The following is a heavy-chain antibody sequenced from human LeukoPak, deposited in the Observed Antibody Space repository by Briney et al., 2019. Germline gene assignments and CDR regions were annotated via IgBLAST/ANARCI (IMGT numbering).Heavy chain of an antibody. CDR1: GYTFSVYY. V-gene: IGHV1-2*02. D-gene: IGHD1-26*01. Sequence: ASVKVSCTASGYTFSVYYIHWVRQAPGQGLEWMGWINPNSGDTNYAQKFQGRATMTRDTSISTAYMELRRLRSDDTAVYYCARDPITIVGATGSFDYWGQGTLVTVSS. J-gene: IGHJ4*02. CDR3: ARDPITIVGATGSFDY. CDR2: INPNSGDT.